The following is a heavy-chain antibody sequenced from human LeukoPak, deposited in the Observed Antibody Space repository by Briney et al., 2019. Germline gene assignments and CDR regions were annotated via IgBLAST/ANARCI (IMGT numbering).Heavy chain of an antibody. D-gene: IGHD3-22*01. CDR2: IIPIFGTA. V-gene: IGHV1-69*13. CDR3: ATHAPYYYDSSGYYGTTDGGNWFDP. Sequence: SVKVSCKASGGTFISYAISWVRQAPGQGLEWMGGIIPIFGTANYAQKFQGRVTITADESTSTAYMELSSLRSEDTAVYYCATHAPYYYDSSGYYGTTDGGNWFDPWGQGTLVTVSS. J-gene: IGHJ5*02. CDR1: GGTFISYA.